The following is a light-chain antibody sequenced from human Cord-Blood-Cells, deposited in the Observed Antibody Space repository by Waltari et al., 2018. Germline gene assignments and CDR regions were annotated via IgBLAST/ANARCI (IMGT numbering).Light chain of an antibody. CDR3: QQYYSFPYT. J-gene: IGKJ2*01. Sequence: VIWTTQSPSLLTATTGNRVTISCRMSQVISSYLAWYQQKPGKAPELLIYAASTLQSGVPSRFSGSGSGTDFTLTISCLQSEDFATYYCQQYYSFPYTFGQGTKLEIK. V-gene: IGKV1D-8*01. CDR2: AAS. CDR1: QVISSY.